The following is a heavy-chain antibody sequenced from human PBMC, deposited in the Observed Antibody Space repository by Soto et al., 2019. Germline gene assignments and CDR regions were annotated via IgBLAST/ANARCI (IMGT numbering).Heavy chain of an antibody. D-gene: IGHD2-2*01. CDR1: GFTFSSYG. V-gene: IGHV3-30*18. J-gene: IGHJ6*02. CDR3: AKDRGGYCSSTSCDYYGMDV. Sequence: PGGSLRLSCAASGFTFSSYGMHWVRQAPGKGLEWVAVISYDGSNKYYADSVKGRFTISRGNSKNTLYLQMNSLRAEDTAVYYCAKDRGGYCSSTSCDYYGMDVWGQGTTVTVS. CDR2: ISYDGSNK.